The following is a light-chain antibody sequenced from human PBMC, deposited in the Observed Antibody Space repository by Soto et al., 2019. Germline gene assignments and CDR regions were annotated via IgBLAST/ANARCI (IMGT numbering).Light chain of an antibody. J-gene: IGKJ3*01. CDR3: QQYNNWPL. V-gene: IGKV3D-15*01. CDR2: GAS. CDR1: QSVSSN. Sequence: EIVMTQSPATLSVSPGERATLSCRASQSVSSNLAWYQQKPGQAPRLLIYGASIRATGIPARFSGSGSGTEFTLTISSLQSEDFAVIYCQQYNNWPLFGPGTKVDVK.